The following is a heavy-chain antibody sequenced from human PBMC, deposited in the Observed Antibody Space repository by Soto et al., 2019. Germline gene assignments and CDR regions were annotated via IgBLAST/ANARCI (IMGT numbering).Heavy chain of an antibody. V-gene: IGHV5-10-1*01. CDR1: GYSFTTYW. CDR3: ARLEKWYYNYYGLDV. Sequence: GETLKLSCQGSGYSFTTYWISWVRKMPGKGMEWMRKIYPGDSPHNNSPSLRGHLTISVDRSINTAHLQFSSLKAADTAVYYCARLEKWYYNYYGLDVWGQGTMVTVSS. CDR2: IYPGDSPH. J-gene: IGHJ6*02. D-gene: IGHD1-26*01.